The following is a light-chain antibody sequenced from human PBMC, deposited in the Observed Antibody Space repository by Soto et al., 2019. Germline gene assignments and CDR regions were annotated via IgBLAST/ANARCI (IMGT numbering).Light chain of an antibody. CDR3: QHYSSNPPT. Sequence: DIVMTQSPDSLAASLGERATINCKSSQNLLYSPNNKNYLAWYQQKPGQPPKLIIYWASTREFGVPDRFSGSGSGTDFTLTINNLPAEDVAVYYCQHYSSNPPTFGTGTKVEIQ. CDR1: QNLLYSPNNKNY. V-gene: IGKV4-1*01. J-gene: IGKJ1*01. CDR2: WAS.